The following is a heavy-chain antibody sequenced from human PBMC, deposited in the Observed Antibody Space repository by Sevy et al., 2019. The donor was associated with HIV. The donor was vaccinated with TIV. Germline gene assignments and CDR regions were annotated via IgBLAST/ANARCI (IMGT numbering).Heavy chain of an antibody. CDR1: GGSISSTNYY. V-gene: IGHV4-39*01. CDR3: ARVSWCSSGWLWFDS. Sequence: SETLSLTCTVSGGSISSTNYYWGWIRQPPGKGLQWIGTIYYSGSTYYNPSLKSRVSISVDTSKNQFSLKLSSVTAADTAVYYCARVSWCSSGWLWFDSWGQGTLVTASS. D-gene: IGHD6-19*01. CDR2: IYYSGST. J-gene: IGHJ5*01.